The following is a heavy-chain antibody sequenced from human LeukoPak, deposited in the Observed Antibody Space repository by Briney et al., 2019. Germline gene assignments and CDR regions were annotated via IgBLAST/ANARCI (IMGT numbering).Heavy chain of an antibody. CDR2: IIPIFGTA. CDR1: GGTFSSYA. Sequence: SVKVSCKASGGTFSSYAISWVRQAPGQGLEWMGGIIPIFGTANYAQKFQGRVTITADESTSTAYMELSSLRSEDTAVYYCARKASYGGNTYFDYWGQGTLVTVSS. D-gene: IGHD4-23*01. V-gene: IGHV1-69*13. CDR3: ARKASYGGNTYFDY. J-gene: IGHJ4*02.